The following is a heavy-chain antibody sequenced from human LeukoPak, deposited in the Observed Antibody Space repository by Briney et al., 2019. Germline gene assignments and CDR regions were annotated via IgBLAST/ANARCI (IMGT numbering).Heavy chain of an antibody. CDR2: AYTSGST. V-gene: IGHV4-4*09. D-gene: IGHD4-11*01. CDR3: AKSYFDYSTYYSYYFNL. Sequence: PSETLSLTCTVSGGSISGGYWSWIRKPPGRGLEWIGYAYTSGSTNYNPSLKSRVTISVDTSKSQFALKLSSVTAADTAVYYCAKSYFDYSTYYSYYFNLWGQGALVTVSS. CDR1: GGSISGGY. J-gene: IGHJ4*02.